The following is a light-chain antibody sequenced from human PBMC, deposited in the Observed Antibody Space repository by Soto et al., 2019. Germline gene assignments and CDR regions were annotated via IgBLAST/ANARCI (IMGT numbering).Light chain of an antibody. Sequence: EMVLTQSPGTLSLSPGERVTLSCRASQSVSSGYLAWYQQKPGQAPRLLIFDASSRAAGIPDRFSGSGSGTDFTLTISRLEPEDFAVYYCQQYGRSGTFGQGTKVDIK. V-gene: IGKV3-20*01. CDR3: QQYGRSGT. J-gene: IGKJ1*01. CDR1: QSVSSGY. CDR2: DAS.